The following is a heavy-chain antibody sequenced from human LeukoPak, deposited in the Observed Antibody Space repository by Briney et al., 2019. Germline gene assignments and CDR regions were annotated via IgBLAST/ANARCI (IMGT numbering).Heavy chain of an antibody. D-gene: IGHD3-22*01. Sequence: SETLSLTCTVSGASISSYYWSWIRQPPGKGLEWIGYIYYSGSTYYNPSLKSRVTISVDTSKNQFSLELSSVTAADTAVYYCAREYYYDSSGYYFDYWGQGTLVTVSS. CDR3: AREYYYDSSGYYFDY. V-gene: IGHV4-59*12. CDR1: GASISSYY. J-gene: IGHJ4*02. CDR2: IYYSGST.